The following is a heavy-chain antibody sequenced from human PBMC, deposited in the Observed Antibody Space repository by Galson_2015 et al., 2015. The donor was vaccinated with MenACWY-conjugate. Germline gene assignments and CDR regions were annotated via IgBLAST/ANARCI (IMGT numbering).Heavy chain of an antibody. Sequence: SVKVSCKASGYTFTSYAMHWVRQAPGQWLEWMGWINAGNGNTKYSQKFQGRVTITRDTSASTAYMELSSLRSEDTAVYYCARELAVAGAYNWFDPWGQGTLVTVSS. CDR3: ARELAVAGAYNWFDP. V-gene: IGHV1-3*01. CDR1: GYTFTSYA. D-gene: IGHD6-19*01. CDR2: INAGNGNT. J-gene: IGHJ5*02.